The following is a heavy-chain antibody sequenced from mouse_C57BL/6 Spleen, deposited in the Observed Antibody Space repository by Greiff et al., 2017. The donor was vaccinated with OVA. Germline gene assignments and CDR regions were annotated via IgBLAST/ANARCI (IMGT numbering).Heavy chain of an antibody. V-gene: IGHV5-15*01. CDR2: ISNLAYSI. CDR3: ARHGKGDYAMDY. J-gene: IGHJ4*01. Sequence: EVQLVESGGGLVQPGGSLKLSCAASGFTFSDYGMAWVRQAPRKGPEWVAFISNLAYSIYYADTVTGRFTISRENAKNTLYLEMSSLRSEDTAMYYCARHGKGDYAMDYWGQGTSVTVSS. CDR1: GFTFSDYG.